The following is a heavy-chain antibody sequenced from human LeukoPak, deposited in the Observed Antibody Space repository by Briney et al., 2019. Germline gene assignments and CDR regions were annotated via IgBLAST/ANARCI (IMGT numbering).Heavy chain of an antibody. CDR3: ARARPNTYYDFWSAYYPPPHPYY. V-gene: IGHV3-21*01. CDR2: ISSSSSYI. Sequence: GGSLRLSCAASGFTFSSYSMNWVRQAPGKGLEWVSSISSSSSYIYYADSVKGRFTISRDNAKNSLYLQMNSLRAEDTAVYYCARARPNTYYDFWSAYYPPPHPYYWGQGTLVTVSS. CDR1: GFTFSSYS. D-gene: IGHD3-3*01. J-gene: IGHJ4*02.